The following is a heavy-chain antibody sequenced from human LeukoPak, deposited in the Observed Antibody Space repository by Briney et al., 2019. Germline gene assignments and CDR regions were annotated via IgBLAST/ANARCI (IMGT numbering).Heavy chain of an antibody. D-gene: IGHD4-23*01. V-gene: IGHV3-23*01. CDR2: ISGSGGST. J-gene: IGHJ4*02. CDR1: GFTFSSYA. Sequence: PGGSLRLSCAASGFTFSSYAMSWVRQAPGKGLEWVSAISGSGGSTYYADSVKGRFTISRDNSKNTLYLQMNSLRAEDTAVYYCSKSQTVVIGEFDYWGQGTLVTVSS. CDR3: SKSQTVVIGEFDY.